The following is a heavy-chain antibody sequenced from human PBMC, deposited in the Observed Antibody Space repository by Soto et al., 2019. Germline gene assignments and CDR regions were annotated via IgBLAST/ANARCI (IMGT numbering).Heavy chain of an antibody. J-gene: IGHJ3*02. D-gene: IGHD2-2*01. CDR3: ARERDIVVVPAAMGDAFDI. Sequence: QVQLVQSGAEVKKPGSSVKVSCKASGGTFSSYTISWVRQAPGQGLEWMGRIIPILGIANYAQKLQGRVTITSNKSTSTAFMELSSLRSEDTAVYYCARERDIVVVPAAMGDAFDIWGQGTMVTVSS. CDR1: GGTFSSYT. V-gene: IGHV1-69*08. CDR2: IIPILGIA.